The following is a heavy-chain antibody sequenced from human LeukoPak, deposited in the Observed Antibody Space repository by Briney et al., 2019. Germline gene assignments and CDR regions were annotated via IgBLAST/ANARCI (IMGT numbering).Heavy chain of an antibody. J-gene: IGHJ6*02. V-gene: IGHV3-30*04. CDR3: ASRYCSSTSCSETTYYYYGMDV. CDR2: ISYDGSNK. D-gene: IGHD2-2*01. CDR1: EFTFSSYA. Sequence: GGSLRLSCAASEFTFSSYAMHWVRQAPGKGLEWVAVISYDGSNKYYADFVKGRFTISRDNSKNTLYLQMNSLRAEDTAVYYCASRYCSSTSCSETTYYYYGMDVWGQGTTVTVSS.